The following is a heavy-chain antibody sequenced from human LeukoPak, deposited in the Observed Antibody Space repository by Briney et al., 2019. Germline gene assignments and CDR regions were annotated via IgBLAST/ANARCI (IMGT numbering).Heavy chain of an antibody. CDR1: GFTFGSSV. CDR2: ISANGGST. D-gene: IGHD6-19*01. Sequence: GGSLRLSCAASGFTFGSSVMNWVRQAPGKGLEWVSGISANGGSTYYADSVKGRFTISRDTSKNTLYLLMNSLRAEDTAVYYCAKAWSSDWYDYWGQGTLVTVSS. CDR3: AKAWSSDWYDY. V-gene: IGHV3-23*01. J-gene: IGHJ4*02.